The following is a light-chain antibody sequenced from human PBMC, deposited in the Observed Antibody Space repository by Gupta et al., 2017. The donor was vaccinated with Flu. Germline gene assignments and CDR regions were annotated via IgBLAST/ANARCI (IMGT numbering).Light chain of an antibody. CDR3: QQSVNTPWT. V-gene: IGKV1-39*01. Sequence: PLSLSASVGDRVTIASRASQNINIYLNWYQQKTGKAPDLLIYAASRVESGVPSRFSGSGSGTDFTLTIRRLQPEDFATYCCQQSVNTPWTFGQGTKVDI. J-gene: IGKJ1*01. CDR1: QNINIY. CDR2: AAS.